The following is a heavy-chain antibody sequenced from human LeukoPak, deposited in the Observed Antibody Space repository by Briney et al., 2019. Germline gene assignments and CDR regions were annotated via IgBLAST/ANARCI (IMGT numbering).Heavy chain of an antibody. CDR3: ARAYAAGNGFFDP. CDR2: IYYTGST. Sequence: SETLSLTCTVSGGSISSYYWSWIRQPPGKGLEWIANIYYTGSTNYNPSRKSRVTISVDTSKHHLSLNLPSATAADTAVYYCARAYAAGNGFFDPWGQGTLVTVSS. D-gene: IGHD6-13*01. V-gene: IGHV4-59*12. J-gene: IGHJ5*02. CDR1: GGSISSYY.